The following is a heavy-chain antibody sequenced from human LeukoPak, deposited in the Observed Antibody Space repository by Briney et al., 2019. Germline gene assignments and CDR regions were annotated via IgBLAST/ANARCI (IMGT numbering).Heavy chain of an antibody. J-gene: IGHJ3*02. V-gene: IGHV4-31*03. CDR2: IYYSGST. Sequence: PSQTLSLTCTVSGGSISSGGYYWSWIRQHPGKGLEWIGYIYYSGSTYYNPSLKSRVTISVDTSKNQFSLKLSSVTAADTAVYYCARADDSSGYLDAFDIWGQGQWSPSLQ. CDR1: GGSISSGGYY. D-gene: IGHD3-22*01. CDR3: ARADDSSGYLDAFDI.